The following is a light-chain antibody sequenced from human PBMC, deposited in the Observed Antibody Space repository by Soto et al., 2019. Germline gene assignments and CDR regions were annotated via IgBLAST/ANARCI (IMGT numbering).Light chain of an antibody. Sequence: QSALTQPPSASGSPGQSVTISCTGTSSDVGGYDYVSWYQHHPGKAPKLMIYEVSLRPSGVPDRFSGSKSGNTASLTVSGLQAEDEADYYRSSYAGSNNLVFGGGTKLTVL. CDR1: SSDVGGYDY. CDR3: SSYAGSNNLV. CDR2: EVS. J-gene: IGLJ3*02. V-gene: IGLV2-8*01.